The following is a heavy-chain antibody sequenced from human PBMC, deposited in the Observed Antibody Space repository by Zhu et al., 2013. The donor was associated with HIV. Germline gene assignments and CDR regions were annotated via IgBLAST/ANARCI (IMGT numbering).Heavy chain of an antibody. CDR1: GGTFSSYA. CDR3: ARDRRNCGGDCYIFDY. CDR2: IIPIFGTA. J-gene: IGHJ4*02. D-gene: IGHD2-21*02. V-gene: IGHV1-69*01. Sequence: QVQLVQSGAEVKKPGSSVKVSCKASGGTFSSYAISWVRQAPGQGLEWMGGIIPIFGTANYAQKFQGRVTITADESTSTAYMELSSLRSEDTAVYYCARDRRNCGGDCYIFDYWGQGTLVTVSS.